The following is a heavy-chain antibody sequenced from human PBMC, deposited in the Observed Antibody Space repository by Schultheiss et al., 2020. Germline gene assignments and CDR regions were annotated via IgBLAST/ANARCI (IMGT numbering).Heavy chain of an antibody. D-gene: IGHD5-18*01. J-gene: IGHJ4*02. CDR3: ARVRYTYGYEPMRFDY. CDR2: TSSSSSYT. CDR1: GFTFSDYY. V-gene: IGHV3-11*05. Sequence: CGSLRLSCAASGFTFSDYYMSWIRQAPGKGLEWVSYTSSSSSYTNYADSVKGRFTISRDNAKNSLYLQMNSLRAEDTAVYYCARVRYTYGYEPMRFDYWGQGALVTVSS.